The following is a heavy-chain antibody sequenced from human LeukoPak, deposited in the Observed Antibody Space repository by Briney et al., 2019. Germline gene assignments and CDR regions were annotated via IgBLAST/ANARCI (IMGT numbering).Heavy chain of an antibody. Sequence: PSETLSLTCSVSGDSISSTSYYWGWIRQAPGKGLEWIGTIFYSGSTYYNPSLKSRVTISVDTSKNQFSLQLSSVTAADTAVYYCARGMTVTTVGYYYYYMDVWGKGTTVTVSS. J-gene: IGHJ6*03. CDR1: GDSISSTSYY. D-gene: IGHD4-17*01. CDR3: ARGMTVTTVGYYYYYMDV. CDR2: IFYSGST. V-gene: IGHV4-39*01.